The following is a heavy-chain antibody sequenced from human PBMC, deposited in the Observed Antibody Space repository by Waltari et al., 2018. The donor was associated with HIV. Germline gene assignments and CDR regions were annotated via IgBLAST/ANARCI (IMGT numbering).Heavy chain of an antibody. CDR3: ARGGYGWLPDGY. V-gene: IGHV3-30-3*01. CDR1: GFTFSRYA. Sequence: QVQLVESGGGVVQPGRSLRLSCAASGFTFSRYAIHWVRQAPGKGLEWVAVISYDGSNKYYADSVKGRLTISRDNSKNTLYLQMNSLRAEDTAVYYCARGGYGWLPDGYWGQGTLVTVSS. CDR2: ISYDGSNK. D-gene: IGHD5-18*01. J-gene: IGHJ4*02.